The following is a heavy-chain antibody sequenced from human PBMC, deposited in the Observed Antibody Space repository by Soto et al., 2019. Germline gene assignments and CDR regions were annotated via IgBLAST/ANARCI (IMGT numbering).Heavy chain of an antibody. Sequence: QVQLVQSGAEVKKPGASVKVSCKASGYTFTNYYVHWVRQAPGQGLEWMGVINPSGGRTSYAQNFQGRVTMTRDTSTSTVFMELSSLRSDDTAIYYCARGPHITTVGNTFDIWGQGRMVTVSS. D-gene: IGHD3-22*01. V-gene: IGHV1-46*01. J-gene: IGHJ3*02. CDR2: INPSGGRT. CDR1: GYTFTNYY. CDR3: ARGPHITTVGNTFDI.